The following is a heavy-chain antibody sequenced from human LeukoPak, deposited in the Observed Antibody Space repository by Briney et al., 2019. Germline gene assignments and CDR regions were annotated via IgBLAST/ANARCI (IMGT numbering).Heavy chain of an antibody. CDR2: ISYDGSNK. CDR1: GFTFSSYA. D-gene: IGHD2-15*01. Sequence: GGSLRLSCAASGFTFSSYAMHWVRQAPGKGLEWVAVISYDGSNKYYADSVKGRFTISRDNSKNTLYLQMNSLRAEDTAVYYCARVGGLLAFDIWGQGTMVTVSS. V-gene: IGHV3-30-3*01. J-gene: IGHJ3*02. CDR3: ARVGGLLAFDI.